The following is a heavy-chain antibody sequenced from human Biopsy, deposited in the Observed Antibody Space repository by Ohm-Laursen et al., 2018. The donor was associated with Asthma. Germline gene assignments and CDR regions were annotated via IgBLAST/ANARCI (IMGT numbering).Heavy chain of an antibody. CDR3: ARCQVGYSSGWSLLLKKIYYSGMDV. CDR2: IMTVFGTT. D-gene: IGHD6-19*01. J-gene: IGHJ6*02. Sequence: GASVKVSCKAPGGTFSNFAISWVRQAPGQGLEWLGGIMTVFGTTKYAQKFQGRVTITADESTSTAYMEVTSLRSEDTAIYYCARCQVGYSSGWSLLLKKIYYSGMDVWGQGTAVTVS. V-gene: IGHV1-69*13. CDR1: GGTFSNFA.